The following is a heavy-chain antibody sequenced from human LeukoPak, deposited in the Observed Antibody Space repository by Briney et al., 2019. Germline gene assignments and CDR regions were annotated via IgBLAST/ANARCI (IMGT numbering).Heavy chain of an antibody. J-gene: IGHJ6*03. CDR2: IKQDGSEK. V-gene: IGHV3-7*01. CDR1: GFTFSSYW. CDR3: ARGARYYYYYMDV. Sequence: GGSLRLSCAASGFTFSSYWMTWVRQAPGKGLEWVANIKQDGSEKHYVDSVKGRFTISRDNAKNSLYLQMNSLRAEDTAVYYCARGARYYYYYMDVWGKGTTVTVSS.